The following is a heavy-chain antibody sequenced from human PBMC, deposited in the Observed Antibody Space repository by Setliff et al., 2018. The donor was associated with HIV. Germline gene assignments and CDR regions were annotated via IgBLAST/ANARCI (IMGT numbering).Heavy chain of an antibody. CDR2: ISGSGGRT. D-gene: IGHD6-13*01. V-gene: IGHV3-23*01. J-gene: IGHJ4*02. Sequence: GSLRLSCAASGITFSSFAMSWVRQAPGKGLEWVSAISGSGGRTYYADSVKGRFTISRDNSKNTLYVQMNSLRAEDTAVYYCAKDRYSSTWTEGFDYWGQGTLVTVSS. CDR3: AKDRYSSTWTEGFDY. CDR1: GITFSSFA.